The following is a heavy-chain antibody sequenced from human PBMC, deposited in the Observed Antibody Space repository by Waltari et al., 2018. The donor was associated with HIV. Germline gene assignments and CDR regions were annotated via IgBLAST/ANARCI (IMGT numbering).Heavy chain of an antibody. D-gene: IGHD1-26*01. Sequence: QVKLLQSGPEVRKPGASVKVSCRASGYNFTGYYMHWVRQAPGQGLEWMGWINPNSGNTHLAQKFKGKVTMTRVTSIRTAYLEMRRLKSDDTAIYYCARDGVGDAAFDYWGQGTLVTVS. CDR2: INPNSGNT. V-gene: IGHV1-2*02. J-gene: IGHJ4*02. CDR1: GYNFTGYY. CDR3: ARDGVGDAAFDY.